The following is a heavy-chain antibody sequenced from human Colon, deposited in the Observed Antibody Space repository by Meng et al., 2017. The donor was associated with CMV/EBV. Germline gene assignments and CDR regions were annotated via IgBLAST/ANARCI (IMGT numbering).Heavy chain of an antibody. D-gene: IGHD3-16*01. CDR2: IRGHNGDT. J-gene: IGHJ4*02. CDR1: GYTFRSCA. Sequence: QIQLVQSAPEVKKPGAAVKVSCRASGYTFRSCAISWVRQAPGQGLEWMGYIRGHNGDTSYAQKDQGRLTLTTDAARNTAYMELTSLTYDGTAVYYCARDDPGDPLDFWGQGTLVTVSS. CDR3: ARDDPGDPLDF. V-gene: IGHV1-18*01.